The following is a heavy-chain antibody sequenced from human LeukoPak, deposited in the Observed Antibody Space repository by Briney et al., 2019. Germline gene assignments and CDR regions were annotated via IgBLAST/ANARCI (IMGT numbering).Heavy chain of an antibody. CDR2: ISYDGSNK. J-gene: IGHJ4*02. CDR1: GFTFSSYG. CDR3: AKGLTTPDCY. V-gene: IGHV3-30*18. D-gene: IGHD2-15*01. Sequence: PGGFLRLSCAASGFTFSSYGMHWVRQAPGKGLEWVAVISYDGSNKYYADSVKGRFTISRDNSKNTLYLQMNSLRAEDTAVYYCAKGLTTPDCYWGQGTLVTVSS.